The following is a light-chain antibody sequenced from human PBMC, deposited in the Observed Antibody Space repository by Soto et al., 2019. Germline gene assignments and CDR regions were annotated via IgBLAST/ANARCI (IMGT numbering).Light chain of an antibody. CDR1: SSNIGNNY. J-gene: IGLJ2*01. V-gene: IGLV1-51*01. CDR3: ATWDYSLTGDV. CDR2: DNN. Sequence: QSVLTQPPSVSAAPGQKVTISCSGSSSNIGNNYVSWYQQLPGTAPKLLIYDNNKRPSGIPDRFSGSKSGTSGTLDITGLQTGDEDDYYCATWDYSLTGDVFGGGTKLTVL.